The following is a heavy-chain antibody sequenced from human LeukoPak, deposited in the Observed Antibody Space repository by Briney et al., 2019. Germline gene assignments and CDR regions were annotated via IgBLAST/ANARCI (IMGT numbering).Heavy chain of an antibody. J-gene: IGHJ4*02. D-gene: IGHD2-15*01. CDR2: IKKTGSET. Sequence: GGSLRLSCAASGFTFSHSWMSWVRQAPGKGLEWVAYIKKTGSETYYVDSVKGRFTITRDNTRNSLFLQMYSLRAEDTAVYFCAREDGYCSGGNCYSYFDSWGQGTLVTVSS. CDR3: AREDGYCSGGNCYSYFDS. V-gene: IGHV3-7*01. CDR1: GFTFSHSW.